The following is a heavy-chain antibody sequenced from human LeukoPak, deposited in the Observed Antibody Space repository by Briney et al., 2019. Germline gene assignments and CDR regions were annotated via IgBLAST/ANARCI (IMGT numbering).Heavy chain of an antibody. CDR2: TWYDGSNK. CDR1: GFTFSSYG. Sequence: PGGSLRLSCAASGFTFSSYGMHWVRQAPGKGLEWVAVTWYDGSNKYYADSVKGRFTISRDNSKNTLYLQMNSLRAEDTAVYYCARGYCSGGSCYQFVNYYYYGMDVWGQGTTVTVSS. V-gene: IGHV3-33*01. J-gene: IGHJ6*02. CDR3: ARGYCSGGSCYQFVNYYYYGMDV. D-gene: IGHD2-15*01.